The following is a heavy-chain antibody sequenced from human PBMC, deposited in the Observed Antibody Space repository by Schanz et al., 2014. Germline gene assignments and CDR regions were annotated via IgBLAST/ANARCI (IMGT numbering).Heavy chain of an antibody. J-gene: IGHJ4*02. CDR2: IAYDGSRK. V-gene: IGHV3-30*02. CDR3: VTWSTTFLYQDY. Sequence: HVQLVESGGGVVQPGGSLRLSCAASGFTFSAFGMHWVRQAPGKGLDWVAFIAYDGSRKSYGDSVRGRFTISRDNSKNRLALQMDYLRVDVRVMFYCVTWSTTFLYQDYWGQGTLVSVSA. D-gene: IGHD1-26*01. CDR1: GFTFSAFG.